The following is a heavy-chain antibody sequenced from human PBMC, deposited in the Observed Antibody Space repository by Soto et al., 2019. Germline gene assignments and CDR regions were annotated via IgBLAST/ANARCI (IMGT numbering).Heavy chain of an antibody. CDR1: GYTFTSYG. J-gene: IGHJ6*03. V-gene: IGHV1-18*01. Sequence: ASVKVSCKASGYTFTSYGISWVRQAPGQGLEWMGWISAYNGNTNYAQKLQGRVTMTTDTSTGTAYMELRSLRSDDTAVYYCARVLGFGNVLLWFGELSSYYMDVWGKGTTVTVSS. D-gene: IGHD3-10*01. CDR3: ARVLGFGNVLLWFGELSSYYMDV. CDR2: ISAYNGNT.